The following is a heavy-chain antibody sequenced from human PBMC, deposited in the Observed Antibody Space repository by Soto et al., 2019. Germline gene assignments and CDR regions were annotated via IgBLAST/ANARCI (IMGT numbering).Heavy chain of an antibody. CDR1: GGSISSSSYY. Sequence: SETLSLTCTVSGGSISSSSYYWGWIRQPPGKGLEWIGSIYYSGSTYYNPSLKSRVTISVDTSKNQFSLKLSSVTAADTAVYYCARLTTWFWFDPWGQGTLVTVSS. D-gene: IGHD4-17*01. J-gene: IGHJ5*02. CDR2: IYYSGST. V-gene: IGHV4-39*01. CDR3: ARLTTWFWFDP.